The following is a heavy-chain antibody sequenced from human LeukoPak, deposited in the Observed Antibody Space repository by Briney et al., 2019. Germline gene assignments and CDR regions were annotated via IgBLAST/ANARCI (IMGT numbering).Heavy chain of an antibody. CDR2: FDPEDGET. CDR3: ATVTTHDAFDI. Sequence: DSVKVSCKVSGYTLTELSMHWVRQAPGRGLEWMGGFDPEDGETIYAQKFQGRVTMTEDTSTDTAYMELSSLRSEDTAVYYCATVTTHDAFDIWGQGTMVTVSS. D-gene: IGHD1-1*01. CDR1: GYTLTELS. J-gene: IGHJ3*02. V-gene: IGHV1-24*01.